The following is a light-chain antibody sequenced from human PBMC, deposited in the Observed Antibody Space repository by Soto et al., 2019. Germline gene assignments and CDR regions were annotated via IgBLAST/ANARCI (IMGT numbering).Light chain of an antibody. CDR2: DAS. Sequence: DIQKTQSPSTLSASVGDRVTITCRASQSISSWLAWYQQKPGKAPKLLIYDASSLESGVPSRFSGSGSGTEFTLTISSLQPDDFATYYCQQYNSYSSITFGQGTRLEIK. V-gene: IGKV1-5*01. CDR1: QSISSW. J-gene: IGKJ5*01. CDR3: QQYNSYSSIT.